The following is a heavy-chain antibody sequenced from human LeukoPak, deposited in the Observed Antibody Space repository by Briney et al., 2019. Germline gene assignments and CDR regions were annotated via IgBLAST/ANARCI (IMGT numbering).Heavy chain of an antibody. J-gene: IGHJ4*02. CDR3: ARLYDSSYYFDY. V-gene: IGHV3-21*01. D-gene: IGHD3-22*01. Sequence: NSGGSLILSCAASGFTFSSYSMNWVRQAPGKGLEWVSSISSSSSYISYADSVKGRFTISRDNAKNSLYLQMNSLRAEDTAVYYCARLYDSSYYFDYWGQGTLVTVSS. CDR1: GFTFSSYS. CDR2: ISSSSSYI.